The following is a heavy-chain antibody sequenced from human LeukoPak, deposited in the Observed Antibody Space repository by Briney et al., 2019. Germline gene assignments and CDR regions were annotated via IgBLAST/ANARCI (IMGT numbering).Heavy chain of an antibody. CDR1: GGSISSSSYY. D-gene: IGHD2-8*01. CDR3: ARKRVYARYFDY. Sequence: PSETLSLTCTVSGGSISSSSYYWGWIRQPPGKGLEWIESIYYSGSTYYNPSLKSRVTISVDTSKNQFSLKLSSVTAADTAVYYCARKRVYARYFDYWGQGTLVTVSS. J-gene: IGHJ4*02. CDR2: IYYSGST. V-gene: IGHV4-39*07.